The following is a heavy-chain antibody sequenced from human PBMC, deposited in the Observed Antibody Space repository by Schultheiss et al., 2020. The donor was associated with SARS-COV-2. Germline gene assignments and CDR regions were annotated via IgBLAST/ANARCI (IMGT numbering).Heavy chain of an antibody. CDR1: GGSISSYY. D-gene: IGHD3-9*01. J-gene: IGHJ6*03. V-gene: IGHV4-59*01. CDR3: ERGDYDILTHYYYYMDV. CDR2: IYYSGST. Sequence: SETLSLTCTVSGGSISSYYWSWIRQPPGKGLEWIGYIYYSGSTNYNPSLKSRVTISVDTFKNQYSLKLSSVTAAVTAVYYCERGDYDILTHYYYYMDVWGKGTPVTVSS.